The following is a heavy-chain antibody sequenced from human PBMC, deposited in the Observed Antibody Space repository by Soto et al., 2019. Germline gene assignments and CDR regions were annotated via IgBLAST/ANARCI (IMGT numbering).Heavy chain of an antibody. CDR3: AVHRLGMITFGGAN. CDR2: ISYDGSNK. V-gene: IGHV3-30-3*01. J-gene: IGHJ4*02. CDR1: GFTFSSYA. Sequence: QVQLVESGGGGVQPGRSLRLSCAASGFTFSSYAMHWVRQAPGKGLEWVAVISYDGSNKYYADSVKGRFTISRDNSKNTLYLQMNSLRAEDTAVYYCAVHRLGMITFGGANWGQGTLVTVSS. D-gene: IGHD3-16*01.